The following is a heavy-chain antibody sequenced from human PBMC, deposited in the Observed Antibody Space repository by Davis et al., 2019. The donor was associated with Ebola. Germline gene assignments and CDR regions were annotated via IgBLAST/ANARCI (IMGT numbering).Heavy chain of an antibody. D-gene: IGHD6-13*01. CDR1: GFTFSSYA. CDR3: AGSYSSSWYRIYYYYGIDV. J-gene: IGHJ6*02. CDR2: ISGSGGST. V-gene: IGHV3-23*01. Sequence: GESLKISCAASGFTFSSYAMSWVRQAPGKGLEWVSAISGSGGSTYYADSVKGRFTISRDNSKNTLYLQMNSLRAEDTAVYYCAGSYSSSWYRIYYYYGIDVWGQGTTVTVSS.